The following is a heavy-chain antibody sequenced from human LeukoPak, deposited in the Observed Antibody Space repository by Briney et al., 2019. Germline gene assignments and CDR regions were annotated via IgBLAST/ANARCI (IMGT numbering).Heavy chain of an antibody. D-gene: IGHD5-18*01. CDR3: ARAPQSWIQPNY. CDR2: IIPIFGTA. J-gene: IGHJ4*02. V-gene: IGHV1-69*06. Sequence: SVKVSCKASGGTFSSYAISWVRQAPGQGLEWMGGIIPIFGTANYAQKFQGRVTITADKSTSTAYMELSSLRSEDTAVYYCARAPQSWIQPNYWGQGTLVTVSS. CDR1: GGTFSSYA.